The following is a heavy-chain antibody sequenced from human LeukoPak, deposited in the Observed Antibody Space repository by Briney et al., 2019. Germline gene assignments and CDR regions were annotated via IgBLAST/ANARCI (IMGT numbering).Heavy chain of an antibody. CDR1: GGSISSYY. D-gene: IGHD3-9*01. CDR3: ARLVYYYMDV. Sequence: PSETLSLTCTVSGGSISSYYWSWLRQPPGKGLEWIGSIYYSGSTYYNPSLKSRVTISVDTSRNQFSLKLSSVTAADTAVYYCARLVYYYMDVWGKGTTVTVSS. V-gene: IGHV4-59*05. J-gene: IGHJ6*03. CDR2: IYYSGST.